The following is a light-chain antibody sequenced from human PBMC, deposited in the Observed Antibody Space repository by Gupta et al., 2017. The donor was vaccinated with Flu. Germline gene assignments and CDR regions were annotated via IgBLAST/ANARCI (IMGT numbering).Light chain of an antibody. V-gene: IGKV3-15*01. CDR2: AAS. Sequence: EILMTQSPATLSVSPGESATLSCRTTQGVSVNLAWYQQKLGQAPRLLIYAASTRATGVPARFSGSGSGTQFTLTITSLQSEDAAVYYCQQHNHWPPAFGGGTKVKIK. J-gene: IGKJ4*01. CDR3: QQHNHWPPA. CDR1: QGVSVN.